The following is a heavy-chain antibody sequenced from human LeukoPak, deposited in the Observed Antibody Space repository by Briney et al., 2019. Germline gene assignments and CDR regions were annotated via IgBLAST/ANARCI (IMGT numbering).Heavy chain of an antibody. J-gene: IGHJ4*02. CDR2: IYYSGST. CDR1: GGSISSSSYY. CDR3: ARLGYYDSSGYVY. D-gene: IGHD3-22*01. V-gene: IGHV4-39*01. Sequence: SETLSLTCTVSGGSISSSSYYWGWIRQPPGKGLEWIGSIYYSGSTYYNPSLKSRVTISVDTSKNQFSLKLSSVTAADTAVYYCARLGYYDSSGYVYWGQGTPVTVSS.